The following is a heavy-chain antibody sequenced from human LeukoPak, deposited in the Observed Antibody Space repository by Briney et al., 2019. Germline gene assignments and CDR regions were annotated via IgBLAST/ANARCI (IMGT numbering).Heavy chain of an antibody. Sequence: SETLSLTCTVSGGSISSSSYYWGWIRQPPGKGLEWIGSIYYSGSTYYNPSLKSRVTISVDTSKNQSSLKLSSVTAADTAVYYCARAEQWLAGEYYYGMDVWGQGTTVTVSS. CDR3: ARAEQWLAGEYYYGMDV. D-gene: IGHD6-19*01. CDR1: GGSISSSSYY. CDR2: IYYSGST. J-gene: IGHJ6*02. V-gene: IGHV4-39*01.